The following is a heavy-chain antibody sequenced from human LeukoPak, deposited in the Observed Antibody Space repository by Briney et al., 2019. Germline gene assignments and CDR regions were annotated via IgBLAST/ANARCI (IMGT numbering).Heavy chain of an antibody. CDR3: ARDRSGYSYGLRVYYYGMDV. Sequence: GASVKVSCKASGYTFTSYGISWVRQAPGQGLEWMGWISAYNGNTNYAQKLQGRVTMTTDTSTSTAYMELRSLRSDDTAVYYCARDRSGYSYGLRVYYYGMDVWGQGTTVTVSS. CDR2: ISAYNGNT. CDR1: GYTFTSYG. J-gene: IGHJ6*02. D-gene: IGHD5-18*01. V-gene: IGHV1-18*01.